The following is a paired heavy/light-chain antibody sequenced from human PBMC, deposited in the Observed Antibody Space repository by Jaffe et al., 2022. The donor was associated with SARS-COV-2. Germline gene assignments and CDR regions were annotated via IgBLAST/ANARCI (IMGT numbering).Heavy chain of an antibody. D-gene: IGHD3-16*01. V-gene: IGHV3-74*03. CDR2: ITIDGSNT. Sequence: EVQLVESGGGLVQPGGSLRLSCAASGFRFSDYWIHWIRQVPGKGLAWVSRITIDGSNTAFADSVKGRFTISRDNAKNMVYLQLRSLRVEDTAVYYCVRDGGVGTPFDHWGQGTLVTVSS. CDR1: GFRFSDYW. CDR3: VRDGGVGTPFDH. J-gene: IGHJ5*02.
Light chain of an antibody. Sequence: DFQMTQSPSSLSASVGDRVTITCRASQSISSSVNWYQQKSGKAPKLLIDAASTLQSGVPSRFSGSGSGTDFTLTISSLQPEDFATYYCQWSWTFGQGTRVEIK. V-gene: IGKV1-39*01. CDR3: QWSWT. J-gene: IGKJ1*01. CDR2: AAS. CDR1: QSISSS.